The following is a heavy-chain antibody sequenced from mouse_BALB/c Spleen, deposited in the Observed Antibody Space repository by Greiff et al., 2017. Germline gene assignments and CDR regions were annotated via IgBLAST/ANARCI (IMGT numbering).Heavy chain of an antibody. CDR3: ARSYWDGRGLDY. CDR2: ISSGSSTI. V-gene: IGHV5-17*02. CDR1: GFTFSSFG. J-gene: IGHJ2*01. D-gene: IGHD4-1*01. Sequence: EVQRVESGGGLVQPGGSRKLSCAASGFTFSSFGMHWVRQAPEKGLEWVAYISSGSSTIYYADTVKGRFTISRDNPKNTLFLQMTSLRSEDTAMYYCARSYWDGRGLDYWGQGTTLTVSS.